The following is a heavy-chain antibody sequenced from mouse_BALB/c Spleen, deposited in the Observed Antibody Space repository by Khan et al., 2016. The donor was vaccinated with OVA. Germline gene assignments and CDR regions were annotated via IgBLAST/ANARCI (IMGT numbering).Heavy chain of an antibody. CDR1: GDSITSGY. Sequence: EVQLQESGPSLAKPSQTLSLTCSVTGDSITSGYWSWIRKFPGNKLEYMGYMTYTGYTDYNPSLKSRIAITRHTIKNQYYLQLNSVTAEDTATYSGARSGYRDAVAYWGQGTLVTVSA. J-gene: IGHJ3*01. CDR2: MTYTGYT. V-gene: IGHV3-8*02. D-gene: IGHD2-14*01. CDR3: ARSGYRDAVAY.